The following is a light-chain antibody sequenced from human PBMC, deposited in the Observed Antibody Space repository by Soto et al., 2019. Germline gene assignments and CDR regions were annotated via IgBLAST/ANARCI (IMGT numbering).Light chain of an antibody. V-gene: IGLV7-46*01. Sequence: QAVVTQEPSLTVSPGGTVTLTCGSSTGDVTNGRWPYWFQQRPGQVPRALIHDTSNKHSWTPARFSGSLLGGKAALTLSGAQPEDEDAYYCLLFYDGVAVFGGGTQLTVL. J-gene: IGLJ7*01. CDR2: DTS. CDR1: TGDVTNGRW. CDR3: LLFYDGVAV.